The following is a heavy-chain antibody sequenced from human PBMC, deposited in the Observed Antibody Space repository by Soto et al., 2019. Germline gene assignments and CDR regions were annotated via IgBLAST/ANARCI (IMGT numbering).Heavy chain of an antibody. Sequence: GPSEPVSDEVSGYTHTDLSIQWERHAPGKGLEWMGGLDPEDGEAIYAQKFQGRVNMTEDTSTDTAYMELSSLRSEDTAVYYCARRKTWIQPAYDAFDIRGQRTMVTVSS. J-gene: IGHJ3*02. D-gene: IGHD5-18*01. CDR3: ARRKTWIQPAYDAFDI. CDR2: LDPEDGEA. V-gene: IGHV1-24*01. CDR1: GYTHTDLS.